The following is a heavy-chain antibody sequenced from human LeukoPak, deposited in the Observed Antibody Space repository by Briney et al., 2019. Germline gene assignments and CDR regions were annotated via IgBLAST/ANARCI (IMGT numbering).Heavy chain of an antibody. J-gene: IGHJ5*02. D-gene: IGHD2-15*01. CDR2: IIPIFGTA. Sequence: SVKVSCKASGGTFSSYAISWVRQAPGQGLEWMGGIIPIFGTANYAQKFQGRVTITADESTSTAYMELSSLRSEDTAVYYCARGSVVVAATTWFDPWGQGTLVAVSS. CDR1: GGTFSSYA. CDR3: ARGSVVVAATTWFDP. V-gene: IGHV1-69*13.